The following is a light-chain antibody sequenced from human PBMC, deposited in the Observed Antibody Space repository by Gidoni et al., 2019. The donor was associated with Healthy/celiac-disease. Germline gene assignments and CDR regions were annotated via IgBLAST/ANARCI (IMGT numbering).Light chain of an antibody. Sequence: QSALTQPASVSGSPGQSITISCTGTSSDGGGYNYVSWYQQHPGKAPKLMIYDVSNRPSGVSNRFSGSKSGNTASLTISGLQAEDEADYYCSSYTSSSLHVVFGGGTKLTVL. CDR2: DVS. CDR1: SSDGGGYNY. V-gene: IGLV2-14*01. J-gene: IGLJ2*01. CDR3: SSYTSSSLHVV.